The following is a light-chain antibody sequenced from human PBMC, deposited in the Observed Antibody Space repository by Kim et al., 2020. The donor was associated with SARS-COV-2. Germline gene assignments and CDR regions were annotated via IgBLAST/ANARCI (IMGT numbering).Light chain of an antibody. CDR1: SSDVGDYNY. J-gene: IGLJ1*01. CDR2: DVS. V-gene: IGLV2-11*01. CDR3: CSFADSYATKCV. Sequence: QSALTQPRSVSGSPGQSVTISCTGTSSDVGDYNYVSWYQQHPGKAPKLMIYDVSKRPSGIPDRFSGSKSGNTASLTISGLQAEDEADYYCCSFADSYATKCVVGTATKVTVL.